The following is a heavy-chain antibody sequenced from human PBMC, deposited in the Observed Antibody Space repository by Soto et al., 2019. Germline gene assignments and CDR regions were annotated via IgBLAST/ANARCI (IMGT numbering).Heavy chain of an antibody. Sequence: ASVKVSCKASGHTFTSYATHCVRQAPGQRLEWMGWINAGNGHTKYSQKFQGRVTITRDTSASTAYMELSSLRSEDTAVYYCARGQYNETHSDYWGQGTLVTVSS. CDR2: INAGNGHT. V-gene: IGHV1-3*01. J-gene: IGHJ4*02. CDR3: ARGQYNETHSDY. CDR1: GHTFTSYA. D-gene: IGHD1-20*01.